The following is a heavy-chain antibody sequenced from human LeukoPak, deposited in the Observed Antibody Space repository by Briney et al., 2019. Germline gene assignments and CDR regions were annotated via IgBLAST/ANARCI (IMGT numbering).Heavy chain of an antibody. CDR2: IYHSGST. D-gene: IGHD5-12*01. CDR1: GGSISSGGYY. CDR3: ARERSGYDSGGADY. Sequence: PSQTLSLTCTVSGGSISSGGYYWRWIRQPPGKGLEWIGYIYHSGSTYYNPSLKSRVTISVDTSKNQFSLKLSSVTAAETAVYYCARERSGYDSGGADYWGQGTLVTVSS. J-gene: IGHJ4*02. V-gene: IGHV4-30-2*01.